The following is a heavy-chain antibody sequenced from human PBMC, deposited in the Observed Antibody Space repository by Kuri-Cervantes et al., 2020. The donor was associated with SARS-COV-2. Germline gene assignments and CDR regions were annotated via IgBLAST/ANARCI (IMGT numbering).Heavy chain of an antibody. J-gene: IGHJ3*02. V-gene: IGHV5-10-1*01. CDR2: IDPSDSYT. Sequence: GGSLRLSCQGSGYSFTTNYITWVRQIPGKGLEWMGRIDPSDSYTNYSPSFQGHVTISADKSISSVYLHWGSLKATDTAMYYCARSTPFRRLVVISQGGAFDIWGQGTMVTVSS. CDR1: GYSFTTNY. CDR3: ARSTPFRRLVVISQGGAFDI. D-gene: IGHD3-22*01.